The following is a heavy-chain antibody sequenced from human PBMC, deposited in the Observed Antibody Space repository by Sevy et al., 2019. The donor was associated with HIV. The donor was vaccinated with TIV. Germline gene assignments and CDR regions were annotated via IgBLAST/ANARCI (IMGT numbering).Heavy chain of an antibody. CDR1: GYTFTSYG. J-gene: IGHJ3*02. CDR3: ARDSESSAWDAFDI. V-gene: IGHV1-18*01. Sequence: ASVKVSCEASGYTFTSYGISWVRQAPGQGLEWMGWISTYTGSTNYAQKLQGRVIMTTDTSTSTAYLELRSLRSDDTAVYYCARDSESSAWDAFDIWGQGTMVTVSS. D-gene: IGHD6-19*01. CDR2: ISTYTGST.